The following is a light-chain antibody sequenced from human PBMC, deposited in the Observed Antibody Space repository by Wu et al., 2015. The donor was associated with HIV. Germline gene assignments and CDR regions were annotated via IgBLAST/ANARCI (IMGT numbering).Light chain of an antibody. J-gene: IGKJ1*01. CDR1: QSISSW. V-gene: IGKV1-5*03. CDR2: KAS. CDR3: QQYNSFPET. Sequence: DIQMTQSPSTLSASVGDRVTITCRASQSISSWLAWYQQKPGRAPKLLIYKASSLESGVPSRFSGSGSGTEFTLTLSSLQPDDFATYYCQQYNSFPETFGQGTKVEIK.